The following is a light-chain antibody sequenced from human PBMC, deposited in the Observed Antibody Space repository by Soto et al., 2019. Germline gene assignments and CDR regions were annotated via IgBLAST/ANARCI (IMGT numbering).Light chain of an antibody. CDR3: QQYMWT. V-gene: IGKV1-5*03. J-gene: IGKJ1*01. Sequence: DIQMTQSPSTLSGSVGDRVTITCRASQTISSWLAWYQQKPGKAPKLLIYKASTLKSGVPSRFSGSGSGTEFTLTISSLQPDDFATYYCQQYMWTFGQGTKVDIK. CDR1: QTISSW. CDR2: KAS.